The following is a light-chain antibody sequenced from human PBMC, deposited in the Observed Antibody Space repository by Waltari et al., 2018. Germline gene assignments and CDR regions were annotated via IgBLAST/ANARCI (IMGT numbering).Light chain of an antibody. CDR1: SLRRNY. J-gene: IGLJ2*01. Sequence: SSELTQDPAVSVALGQTVRSTCQGDSLRRNYASWYQQKPGQAPILVFYAKDKRPSGVPDRFSGSSSGDTAFLTITGAQAEDEGDYFCDSRDSTGELVVFGGGTTLTVL. V-gene: IGLV3-19*01. CDR3: DSRDSTGELVV. CDR2: AKD.